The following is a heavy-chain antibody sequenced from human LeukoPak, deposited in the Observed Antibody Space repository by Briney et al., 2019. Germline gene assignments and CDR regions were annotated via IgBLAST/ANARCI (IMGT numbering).Heavy chain of an antibody. CDR2: IYYSGTT. CDR3: ARGIGTYYDFWSGYPGAAFDI. CDR1: GGSISSYY. V-gene: IGHV4-59*01. J-gene: IGHJ3*02. Sequence: SETLSLTCTVSGGSISSYYWSWIRQPPGKGLEWIGYIYYSGTTNYNPSLKSRVTISVDTSKNQFSLKLSSVTAADTAVYYCARGIGTYYDFWSGYPGAAFDIWGQGTMVTVSS. D-gene: IGHD3-3*01.